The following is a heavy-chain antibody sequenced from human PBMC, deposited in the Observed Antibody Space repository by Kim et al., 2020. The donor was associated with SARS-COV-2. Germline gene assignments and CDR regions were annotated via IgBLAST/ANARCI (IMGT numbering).Heavy chain of an antibody. J-gene: IGHJ4*02. D-gene: IGHD2-15*01. CDR2: MNPNSGNT. CDR3: ASGSVVVAATLDY. CDR1: GYTFTSYD. Sequence: ASVKVSCKASGYTFTSYDINWVRQATGQGLEWMGWMNPNSGNTGYAQKFQGRVTMTRNTSISTAYMELSSLRSEDTAVYYCASGSVVVAATLDYWGQGTLVTVSS. V-gene: IGHV1-8*01.